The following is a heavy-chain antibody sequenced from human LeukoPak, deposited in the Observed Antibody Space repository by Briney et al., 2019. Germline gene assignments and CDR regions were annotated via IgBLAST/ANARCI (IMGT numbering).Heavy chain of an antibody. CDR2: ISTSSSYI. Sequence: PGGSLRLSCAASGFTFGSYWMSWVRQAPGKGLEWVSSISTSSSYIYYADSVRGRFTISRDNAKNSLYLQMNSLRAEDTAVYSCARGADGVSSNSRGWFDPWGQGTLVTVSS. CDR1: GFTFGSYW. J-gene: IGHJ5*02. CDR3: ARGADGVSSNSRGWFDP. D-gene: IGHD2-15*01. V-gene: IGHV3-21*01.